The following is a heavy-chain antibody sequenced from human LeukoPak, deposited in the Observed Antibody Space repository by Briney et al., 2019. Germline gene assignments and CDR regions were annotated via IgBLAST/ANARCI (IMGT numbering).Heavy chain of an antibody. J-gene: IGHJ4*02. Sequence: GGSLRLSCAASGFTFSTYAMTWVRQAPGKGLEWVSTVGVIGGGTYYADSVKGRFTISRDNSKNTLYLQLNSLRAEDTAVYYCARSGQFDSWGQGTLVTVSS. CDR1: GFTFSTYA. CDR2: VGVIGGGT. CDR3: ARSGQFDS. V-gene: IGHV3-23*01. D-gene: IGHD6-25*01.